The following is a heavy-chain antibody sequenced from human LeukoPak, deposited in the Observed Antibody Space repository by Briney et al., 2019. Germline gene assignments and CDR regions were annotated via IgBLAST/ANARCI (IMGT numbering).Heavy chain of an antibody. CDR2: ISSSGSSI. D-gene: IGHD3-10*01. Sequence: PGGSLRLSCAASGFTFSSYAMSWVRQAPGKGLEWVSYISSSGSSIYYADSVKGRFTISRDNAKNSLHLQMNSLRAEDTAVYYCARVPWFGLDYWGQGTLVTVSS. J-gene: IGHJ4*02. CDR1: GFTFSSYA. CDR3: ARVPWFGLDY. V-gene: IGHV3-48*03.